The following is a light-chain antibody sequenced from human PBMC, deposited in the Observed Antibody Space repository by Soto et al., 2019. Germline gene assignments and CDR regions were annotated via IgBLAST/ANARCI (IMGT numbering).Light chain of an antibody. CDR3: QQRRDWPLT. J-gene: IGKJ4*01. CDR1: QSVSSQ. Sequence: EIVLTQSPATLSLSPGERATLSCRDSQSVSSQLAWYQQKPGQAPRLLIYEASNRATGIPARFSGSGSGTDFTLTISSLEPEDFALYYCQQRRDWPLTFGGGTQVEIK. CDR2: EAS. V-gene: IGKV3-11*01.